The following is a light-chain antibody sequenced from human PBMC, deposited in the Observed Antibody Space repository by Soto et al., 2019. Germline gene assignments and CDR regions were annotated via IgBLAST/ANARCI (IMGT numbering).Light chain of an antibody. CDR2: GAS. J-gene: IGKJ2*01. V-gene: IGKV3-15*01. CDR3: QQRASWPPFT. CDR1: QSINNN. Sequence: EIVMTQSPATLSVSPGERATLSCRASQSINNNLAWYQQKPGQAPRLLVYGASTRAAGIPARFSGSGSGTEFSLTISSLQSEDFAIYYCQQRASWPPFTFGQGTKLEV.